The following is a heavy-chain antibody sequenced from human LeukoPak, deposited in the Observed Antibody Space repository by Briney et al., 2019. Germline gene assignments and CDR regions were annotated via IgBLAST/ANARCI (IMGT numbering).Heavy chain of an antibody. V-gene: IGHV3-30*04. J-gene: IGHJ4*02. Sequence: PGRSLRLSCAASGFTFSSYATHWVRQAPGKGLEWVAVISYDGSNKYYADSVKGRFTISRDNSKNTLYLQMNSLRAEDTAVYYCARPSANYWGQGTLVTVSS. CDR3: ARPSANY. CDR1: GFTFSSYA. CDR2: ISYDGSNK.